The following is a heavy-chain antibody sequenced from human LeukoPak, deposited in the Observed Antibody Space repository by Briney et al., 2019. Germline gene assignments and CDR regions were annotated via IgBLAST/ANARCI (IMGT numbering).Heavy chain of an antibody. D-gene: IGHD2-2*02. J-gene: IGHJ5*02. Sequence: GGSLRLSCAASGFTFSSYAMSWVRQAPGKGLEWVGFIRSKAYGGTREYAASVKGRFTISRDDSKSIAYLQMNSLKTEDTAVYYCTRQYCSSTSCYINWFDPWGQGTLVTVSS. CDR2: IRSKAYGGTR. V-gene: IGHV3-49*04. CDR3: TRQYCSSTSCYINWFDP. CDR1: GFTFSSYA.